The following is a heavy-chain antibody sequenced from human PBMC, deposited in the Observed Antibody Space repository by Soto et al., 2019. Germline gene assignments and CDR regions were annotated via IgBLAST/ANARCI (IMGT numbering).Heavy chain of an antibody. CDR2: IYSSGST. CDR3: ARDRRGLGYYYGMDV. J-gene: IGHJ6*02. D-gene: IGHD3-16*01. CDR1: GDSVSSGSYY. Sequence: QVQLQESGPGLVKPSETLSLTCAVSGDSVSSGSYYWSWIRQPPGKGLEWIGYIYSSGSTKYSPSLKSRVIMSVDTSKNQFSLKLSSVTAADTAVYYCARDRRGLGYYYGMDVWGQGTTVTVSS. V-gene: IGHV4-61*01.